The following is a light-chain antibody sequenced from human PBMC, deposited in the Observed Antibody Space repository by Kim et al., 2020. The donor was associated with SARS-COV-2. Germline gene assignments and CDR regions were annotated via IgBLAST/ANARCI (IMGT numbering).Light chain of an antibody. Sequence: SPGHTGSITCSGDKLGDTFVCWYQQKPGQSPVLVIYLNSQRPSGIPERFSRSNTGNTATLTISGTQAMDEADYYCQAWDSNTGVVFGGGTQLTVL. CDR1: KLGDTF. J-gene: IGLJ2*01. CDR2: LNS. CDR3: QAWDSNTGVV. V-gene: IGLV3-1*01.